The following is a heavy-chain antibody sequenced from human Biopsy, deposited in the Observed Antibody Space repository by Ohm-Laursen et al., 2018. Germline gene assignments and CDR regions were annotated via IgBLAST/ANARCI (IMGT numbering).Heavy chain of an antibody. J-gene: IGHJ4*02. CDR1: GDAFLGYY. Sequence: ASVKVSCKASGDAFLGYYLHWVRQAPGQGLEWMGSIYPNSGGTDFAQKLQGRVSMTRDTSVSTAYLELSSLRSDDTAIYYCARDLLEWSLPSWGQGTLVTVSS. D-gene: IGHD3-3*01. V-gene: IGHV1-2*02. CDR3: ARDLLEWSLPS. CDR2: IYPNSGGT.